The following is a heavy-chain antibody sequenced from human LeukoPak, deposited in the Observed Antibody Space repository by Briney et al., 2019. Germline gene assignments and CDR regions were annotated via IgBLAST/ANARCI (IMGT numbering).Heavy chain of an antibody. Sequence: GGSLRLSCAASGFTFSSYWMSWVRQAPGKGLEWEANIKQDGSEKYYVDSVKGRFTISRDNAKNSLYLQMNSLRAEDTAVYYCARTYYDFWSGYPISYFDYWGQGTLVTVSS. J-gene: IGHJ4*02. CDR1: GFTFSSYW. CDR2: IKQDGSEK. D-gene: IGHD3-3*01. CDR3: ARTYYDFWSGYPISYFDY. V-gene: IGHV3-7*01.